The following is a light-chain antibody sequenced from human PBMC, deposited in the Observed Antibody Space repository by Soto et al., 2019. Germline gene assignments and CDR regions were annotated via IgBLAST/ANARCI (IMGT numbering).Light chain of an antibody. CDR1: SSDVGSYNL. J-gene: IGLJ3*02. Sequence: QSVLTQPASVSGSPGQSITISCTGTSSDVGSYNLVSWYQQHPGKAPKLMIYEGSKRPSGVSNRFSGSKSGNTASLTISGLQAEDEADYYCWSYAGSGTFGVFGGGTKLTVL. CDR3: WSYAGSGTFGV. V-gene: IGLV2-23*03. CDR2: EGS.